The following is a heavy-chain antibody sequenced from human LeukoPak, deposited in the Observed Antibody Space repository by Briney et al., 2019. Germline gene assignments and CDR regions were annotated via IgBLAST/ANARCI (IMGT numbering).Heavy chain of an antibody. J-gene: IGHJ6*02. D-gene: IGHD2-2*01. CDR1: GGPISSYY. CDR3: AREQDCSSTSCYRLYYYYYGVDV. CDR2: IYTSGST. V-gene: IGHV4-4*07. Sequence: SETLSLTCTVSGGPISSYYWSWIRQPAGKGLEWIGRIYTSGSTNYNPSLKSRVTMAVDTSKNQFSLKLSSVTAADTAVYYCAREQDCSSTSCYRLYYYYYGVDVWGQGTTVTVSS.